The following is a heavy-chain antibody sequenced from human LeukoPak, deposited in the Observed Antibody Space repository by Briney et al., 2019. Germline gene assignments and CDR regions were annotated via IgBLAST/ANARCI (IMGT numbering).Heavy chain of an antibody. J-gene: IGHJ4*02. Sequence: GGSLRLSCAASGFTFSSYAMSWVRQAPGKGLEWVSGISGNGGSTYYADSVKGRFTISRDISKNTLYLQMNSLRAEDAAVHYCATEMTTVTTAYDYWGEGTLVTVSS. CDR1: GFTFSSYA. D-gene: IGHD4-17*01. CDR3: ATEMTTVTTAYDY. CDR2: ISGNGGST. V-gene: IGHV3-23*01.